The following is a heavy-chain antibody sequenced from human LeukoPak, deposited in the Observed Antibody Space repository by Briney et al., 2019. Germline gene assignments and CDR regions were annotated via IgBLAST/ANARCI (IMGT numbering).Heavy chain of an antibody. CDR3: ARHMALGRIGRYFDWLFMGSYFDY. Sequence: PSETLSLTCAVYSGSFSGYYWSWIRQPPGKGLEWMGEINHSGGANYNPSLKSRVTISVDTSKNQFSLKLSSVTAADTAVYYCARHMALGRIGRYFDWLFMGSYFDYWGQGTLVTVSS. CDR1: SGSFSGYY. D-gene: IGHD3-9*01. J-gene: IGHJ4*02. V-gene: IGHV4-34*01. CDR2: INHSGGA.